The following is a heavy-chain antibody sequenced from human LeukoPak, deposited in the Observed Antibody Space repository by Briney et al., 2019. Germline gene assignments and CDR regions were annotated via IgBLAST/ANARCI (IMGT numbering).Heavy chain of an antibody. CDR3: ARQWQQLGVTYFDY. Sequence: SETLSLTCTVSGGSISGYYWSWIRQPPGKGLEWIGFIYYSGSTSDNPSLKSRVTISVDTSRNQFSLKLTSVTTADAAIYYCARQWQQLGVTYFDYWGQGALVTVSS. CDR2: IYYSGST. CDR1: GGSISGYY. V-gene: IGHV4-59*01. J-gene: IGHJ4*02. D-gene: IGHD6-13*01.